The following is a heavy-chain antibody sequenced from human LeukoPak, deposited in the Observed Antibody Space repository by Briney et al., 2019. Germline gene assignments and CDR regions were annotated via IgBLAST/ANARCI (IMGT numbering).Heavy chain of an antibody. CDR1: GGSISGYY. J-gene: IGHJ5*02. CDR3: AKVYSWNNVFDP. D-gene: IGHD1/OR15-1a*01. CDR2: VYTTGST. V-gene: IGHV4-4*07. Sequence: PSETLSLTCTVSGGSISGYYWTWIRQPAGKGLEWIGRVYTTGSTNYNPSLKSRVTMSVDTYKNQFSLRLTSVTAADTAVYYCAKVYSWNNVFDPWGQGTLVTVSS.